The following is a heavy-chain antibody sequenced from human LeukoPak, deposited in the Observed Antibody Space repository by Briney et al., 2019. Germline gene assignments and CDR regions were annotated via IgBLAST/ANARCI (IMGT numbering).Heavy chain of an antibody. J-gene: IGHJ3*01. CDR2: VHYTDSP. V-gene: IGHV4-61*08. CDR3: ARDRRRELVHAFDV. Sequence: KSSETLSLTCTVSGGSISRGAYYWSWIRQPPGKGLEWIGYVHYTDSPNFNPSLKSRVTISLDTSKNQFSLKLTSVTAADAAVYYCARDRRRELVHAFDVWGRGTMVTVSS. CDR1: GGSISRGAYY. D-gene: IGHD1-7*01.